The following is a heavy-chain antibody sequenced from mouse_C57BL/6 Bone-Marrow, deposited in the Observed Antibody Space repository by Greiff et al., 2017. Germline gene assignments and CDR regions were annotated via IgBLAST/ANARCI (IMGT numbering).Heavy chain of an antibody. D-gene: IGHD1-1*02. J-gene: IGHJ3*01. CDR1: GYTFTSYG. CDR2: IYPRSGNT. V-gene: IGHV1-81*01. CDR3: VWSAWFAY. Sequence: QVQLQQSGAELARPGASVKLSCKASGYTFTSYGISWVKQRTGQGLEWIGEIYPRSGNTYYNEKFKGKATLTADKSSSTAYMELRSLTSEGSAVYFCVWSAWFAYWGQGTLVTVSA.